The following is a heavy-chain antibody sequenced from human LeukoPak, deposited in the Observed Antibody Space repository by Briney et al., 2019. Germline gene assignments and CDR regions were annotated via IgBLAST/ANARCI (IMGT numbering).Heavy chain of an antibody. CDR1: GGSISTSSYY. D-gene: IGHD6-19*01. CDR2: IFYSGST. Sequence: SETLTLTCTVSGGSISTSSYYWGWVRQPPGKGLEWIGNIFYSGSTNYNPSLKSRVTISVDTSKNQFSLKLSSVTAADTAVYYCANFLRAGYSSGWYKGGRFDYWGQGTLVAVSS. CDR3: ANFLRAGYSSGWYKGGRFDY. J-gene: IGHJ4*02. V-gene: IGHV4-39*07.